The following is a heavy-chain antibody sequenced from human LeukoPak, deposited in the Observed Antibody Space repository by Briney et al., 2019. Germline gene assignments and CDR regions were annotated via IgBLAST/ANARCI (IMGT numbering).Heavy chain of an antibody. D-gene: IGHD3-9*01. CDR1: GFTFSNYA. Sequence: GGSLRLSCAVSGFTFSNYAMHWVRQAPGKGLEWVAVISYDGSNKYYADSVKGRFTISRDNSKSTLYLQMNSLRAEDTAVYYCARSYYDVLTGYGEVDFWGQGTLVTVSS. CDR3: ARSYYDVLTGYGEVDF. V-gene: IGHV3-30*04. CDR2: ISYDGSNK. J-gene: IGHJ4*02.